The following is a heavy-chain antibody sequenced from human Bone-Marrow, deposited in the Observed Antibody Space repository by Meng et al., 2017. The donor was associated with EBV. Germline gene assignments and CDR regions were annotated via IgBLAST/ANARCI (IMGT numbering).Heavy chain of an antibody. D-gene: IGHD5-18*01. Sequence: LVDAGRGLVQLWRSPRPSLSASGFTFRNHAMHWVRQAPGKGLEWVSFILNDGGDEDYADSVKGRFTISRDNSKNTLLLQMNSLRAEDTAMYYCAKGTGVGGYRPFDDWGQGTLVTVSS. CDR3: AKGTGVGGYRPFDD. CDR2: ILNDGGDE. V-gene: IGHV3-30*04. J-gene: IGHJ4*02. CDR1: GFTFRNHA.